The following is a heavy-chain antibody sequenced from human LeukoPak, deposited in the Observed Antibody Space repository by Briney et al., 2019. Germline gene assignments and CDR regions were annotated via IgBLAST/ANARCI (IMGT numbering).Heavy chain of an antibody. CDR2: ISGNSVST. J-gene: IGHJ5*01. Sequence: GGSLRLSCAASGFTFSSYAMSWVRQAPGKGLEWVSGISGNSVSTCYADSVKGRFTISRDNSKNTLFLQMSSLRAEDTAVYYCARAYSSSWYDFWGQGTLVTVSS. CDR1: GFTFSSYA. V-gene: IGHV3-23*01. CDR3: ARAYSSSWYDF. D-gene: IGHD6-13*01.